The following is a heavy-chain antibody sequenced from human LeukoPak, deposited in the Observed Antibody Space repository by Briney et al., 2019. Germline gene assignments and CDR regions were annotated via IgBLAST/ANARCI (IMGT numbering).Heavy chain of an antibody. CDR3: ARECGDSKNWYFDL. V-gene: IGHV4-34*01. D-gene: IGHD4-17*01. Sequence: SSETLSLTCAVYGGSFSGYYWSWIRQPPGKGLEWIGEINHSGSTNYNPSLKSRVTISVDTSKNQFSLKLSSVIAADTAVYYCARECGDSKNWYFDLWGRGTLVTVSS. CDR1: GGSFSGYY. J-gene: IGHJ2*01. CDR2: INHSGST.